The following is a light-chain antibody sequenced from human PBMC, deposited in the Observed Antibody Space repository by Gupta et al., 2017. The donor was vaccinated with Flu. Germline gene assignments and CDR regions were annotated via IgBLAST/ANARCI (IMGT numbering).Light chain of an antibody. CDR2: AAS. J-gene: IGKJ2*01. V-gene: IGKV1-39*01. CDR3: QQSYSTLYT. Sequence: GDRVTSTCRASQSISSYLNWYQQKPGKAPKLLIYAASSLQSGVPSRFSGSGSGTDFTLTISSLQPEDFATYYCQQSYSTLYTFGQGTKLEIK. CDR1: QSISSY.